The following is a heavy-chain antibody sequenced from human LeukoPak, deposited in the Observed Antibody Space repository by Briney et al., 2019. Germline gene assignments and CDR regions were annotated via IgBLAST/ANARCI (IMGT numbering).Heavy chain of an antibody. CDR1: GFTFSSYS. Sequence: PGGSLRLSCAASGFTFSSYSMNWVRQAPGKGLEWVAFIRHDESDKYYTDSVRGRFTISRDNSKNTLYLQMNSLRLEDTAVYYCAKDPRYYDGSGYHAGYYYYMDVWGKGTTVTISS. D-gene: IGHD3-22*01. CDR3: AKDPRYYDGSGYHAGYYYYMDV. CDR2: IRHDESDK. V-gene: IGHV3-30*02. J-gene: IGHJ6*03.